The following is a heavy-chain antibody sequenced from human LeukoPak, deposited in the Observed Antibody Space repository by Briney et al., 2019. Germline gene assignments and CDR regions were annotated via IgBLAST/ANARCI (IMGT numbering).Heavy chain of an antibody. CDR3: ARFGGYTAMPYYYYGMDV. V-gene: IGHV4-59*01. CDR1: GGSISSYY. D-gene: IGHD5-18*01. Sequence: KPSETLSLTCTVSGGSISSYYWSWIRQPPGKGLEWIGYIYYSGSTNYNPSLKSRVTISVDTSKNQFSLKLSSVTAADTAVYYCARFGGYTAMPYYYYGMDVWGQGTTVTVSS. CDR2: IYYSGST. J-gene: IGHJ6*02.